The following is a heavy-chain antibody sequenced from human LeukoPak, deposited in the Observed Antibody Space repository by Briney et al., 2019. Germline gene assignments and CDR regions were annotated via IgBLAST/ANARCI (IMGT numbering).Heavy chain of an antibody. D-gene: IGHD5-18*01. Sequence: GGSLRLSCAASGFTFSSYGMHWVRQAPGKGLEWVAVISYDGSNKYYADSVKGRFTISRDNSKNTLYLQMNSLRAEDTAVYNCAKRGLQYSYGLGFFDYWGQGTLVTVSS. CDR2: ISYDGSNK. V-gene: IGHV3-30*18. J-gene: IGHJ4*02. CDR1: GFTFSSYG. CDR3: AKRGLQYSYGLGFFDY.